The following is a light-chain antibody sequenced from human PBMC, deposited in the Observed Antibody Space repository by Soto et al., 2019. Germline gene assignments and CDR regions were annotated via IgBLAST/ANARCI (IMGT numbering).Light chain of an antibody. J-gene: IGKJ4*01. CDR1: QGISNY. Sequence: DIQMTQSPSSLSASVGDRVTITCRASQGISNYLAWYQQKPGKVPKLLIYAASTLQSGVPSRFSGSGSGTDFPLTIRRLQPADVAPCYCPKYNSAPLTFGGGTKVEIK. CDR2: AAS. V-gene: IGKV1-27*01. CDR3: PKYNSAPLT.